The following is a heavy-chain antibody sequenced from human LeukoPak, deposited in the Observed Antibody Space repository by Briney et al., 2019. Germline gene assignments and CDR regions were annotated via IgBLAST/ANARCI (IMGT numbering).Heavy chain of an antibody. J-gene: IGHJ3*02. Sequence: PGGSLRLTCAASGFTVSSKARSWLAQAPGKELKWFSAINSSGGSTYYADSVKGRFTISRDNSKNTLYLQMNSLGAEDTAVYYCAKEVGGAWAFDIWGQGTMVTVSS. D-gene: IGHD1-26*01. CDR3: AKEVGGAWAFDI. V-gene: IGHV3-23*01. CDR1: GFTVSSKA. CDR2: INSSGGST.